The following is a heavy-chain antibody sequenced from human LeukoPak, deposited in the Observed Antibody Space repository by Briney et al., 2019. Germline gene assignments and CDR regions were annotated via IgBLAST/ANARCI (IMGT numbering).Heavy chain of an antibody. CDR2: ISSSSSYI. CDR1: GFTLSSHS. Sequence: GGSLRLSCAASGFTLSSHSMNWVRQAPGKGLEWVSSISSSSSYIYYADSVKGRFTISRDNAKNTLYLQMNSLRAEDTALYYCARDGYNRKLDYWGPGTLVTVSS. CDR3: ARDGYNRKLDY. D-gene: IGHD5-24*01. J-gene: IGHJ4*02. V-gene: IGHV3-21*01.